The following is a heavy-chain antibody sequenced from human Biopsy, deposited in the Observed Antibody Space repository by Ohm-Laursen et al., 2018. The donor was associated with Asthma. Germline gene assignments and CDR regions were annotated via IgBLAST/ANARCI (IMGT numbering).Heavy chain of an antibody. J-gene: IGHJ4*02. CDR3: ARGDWYGSASNGY. CDR2: LSYNGNNK. D-gene: IGHD6-6*01. V-gene: IGHV3-30*03. Sequence: SLRLSCAASGFILSNYDMHWVRQAPGKGLEWVAVLSYNGNNKYYADSVRGRFTLSRDNSENTLYLQMNSLRVEDTAVYYCARGDWYGSASNGYWGQRTLVTVSA. CDR1: GFILSNYD.